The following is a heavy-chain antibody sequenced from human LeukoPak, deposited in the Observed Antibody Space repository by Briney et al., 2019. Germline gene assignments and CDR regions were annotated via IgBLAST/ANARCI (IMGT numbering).Heavy chain of an antibody. Sequence: GESLRLSCAVSGFSVSSFGMSWVRQPPGKGLEWISAISVEAETTYYADSVKGRFIISRDNSKNTLYLQMSSLRAEDTAVYYCAQGFSSGWFPNWGQGSLVSVSS. D-gene: IGHD6-19*01. CDR3: AQGFSSGWFPN. J-gene: IGHJ4*02. CDR2: ISVEAETT. V-gene: IGHV3-23*01. CDR1: GFSVSSFG.